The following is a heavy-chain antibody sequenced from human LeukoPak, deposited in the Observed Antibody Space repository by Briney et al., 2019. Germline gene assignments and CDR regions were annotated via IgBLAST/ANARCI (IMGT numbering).Heavy chain of an antibody. D-gene: IGHD1-26*01. J-gene: IGHJ4*02. CDR1: GGSILTTNW. CDR3: ARESGAFCPFGF. V-gene: IGHV4-4*02. CDR2: VHLSGAS. Sequence: PSETLSPTCAVSGGSILTTNWWSWVRQPPGKGLEWIGEVHLSGASNYNPSLKSRVSMSIDNSKNQLSLKLTSATAADTAIYYCARESGAFCPFGFWGQGTLVTVSS.